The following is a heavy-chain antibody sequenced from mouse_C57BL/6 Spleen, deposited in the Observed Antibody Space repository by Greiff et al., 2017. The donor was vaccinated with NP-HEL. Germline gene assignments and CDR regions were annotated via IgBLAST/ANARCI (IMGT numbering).Heavy chain of an antibody. CDR3: ARKGHGNQAWFAD. CDR1: GYTFTSYW. D-gene: IGHD2-1*01. CDR2: IDPSDSYT. V-gene: IGHV1-50*01. Sequence: QVQLQQPGAELVKPGASVKLSCKASGYTFTSYWMPWVKQRPGQGLEWIGEIDPSDSYTNYNQTFQGQAPFTVDKSSSTAYMQLSSLTSEDSAVYYCARKGHGNQAWFADWGKGTLVTVSA. J-gene: IGHJ3*01.